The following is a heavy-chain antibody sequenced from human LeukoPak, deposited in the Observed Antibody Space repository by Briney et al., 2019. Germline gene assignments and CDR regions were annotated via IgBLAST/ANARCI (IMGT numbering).Heavy chain of an antibody. J-gene: IGHJ4*02. CDR1: AFTFSTYW. CDR2: IKQDGSEI. CDR3: ARGSGWLLLDY. V-gene: IGHV3-7*01. D-gene: IGHD6-19*01. Sequence: PGGSLRLSCTASAFTFSTYWMSWVRQAPGKGLEWVAKIKQDGSEIYYVDSVKGRFTISRDNAKNSLYLQMNSLRAEDTAVYFCARGSGWLLLDYWGQGTLVPVSS.